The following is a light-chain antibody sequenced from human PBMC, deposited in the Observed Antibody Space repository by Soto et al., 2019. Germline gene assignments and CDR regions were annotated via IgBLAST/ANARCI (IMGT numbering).Light chain of an antibody. CDR1: QSISSW. J-gene: IGKJ1*01. CDR2: KAS. CDR3: QQYKSYCT. V-gene: IGKV1-5*03. Sequence: DIHMTQSPSTLSAFVGDRVTITCRASQSISSWLAWYQQKPGKAPKLLIFKASTLESGVPSRFSGSGSGTEFALTICSLQPDDFATYYCQQYKSYCTFGQGTKVEVK.